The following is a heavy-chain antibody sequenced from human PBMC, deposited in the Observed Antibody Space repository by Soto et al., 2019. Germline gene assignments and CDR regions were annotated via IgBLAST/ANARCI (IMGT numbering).Heavy chain of an antibody. CDR2: IYSGGST. J-gene: IGHJ6*03. Sequence: EVQLVESGGGLVQPGGSLRLSCAASGFTVSSNYMSWVRQAPGKGLEWVSVIYSGGSTYYADSVKGRFTISRDNSKNTLYLQMNSLGAEDTAVYYCAREGEYFHYYYMDVWGKGTTVTVSS. CDR3: AREGEYFHYYYMDV. CDR1: GFTVSSNY. D-gene: IGHD3-16*01. V-gene: IGHV3-66*01.